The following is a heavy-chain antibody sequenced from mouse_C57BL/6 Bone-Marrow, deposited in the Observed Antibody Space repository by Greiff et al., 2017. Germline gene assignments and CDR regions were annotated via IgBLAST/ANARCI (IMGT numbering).Heavy chain of an antibody. D-gene: IGHD3-2*02. V-gene: IGHV5-9-1*02. CDR2: ISSGGDYI. Sequence: VQLVESGEGLVKPGGSLKLSCAASGFTFSSYAMSWVRQTPEKRLEWVAYISSGGDYIYYADTVKGRFTISRDNARNTLSLQMSSLKSEDTAMYYCTRDHPLDSSGPYYFDYWGQGTTLTVSS. CDR3: TRDHPLDSSGPYYFDY. J-gene: IGHJ2*01. CDR1: GFTFSSYA.